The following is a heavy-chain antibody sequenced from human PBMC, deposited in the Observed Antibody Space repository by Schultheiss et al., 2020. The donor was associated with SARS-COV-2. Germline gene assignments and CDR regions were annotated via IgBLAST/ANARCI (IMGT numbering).Heavy chain of an antibody. CDR1: GFTFSNYP. D-gene: IGHD3-10*01. Sequence: GGSLRLSCAASGFTFSNYPMYWVRQAPGKGLEWVAVMSYDGSNRYYADSVKGRFSISRDNSENTLYLQMNSLRLEDTAVYYCARARGVAFSSRPQRRVFDPWGQGTLVTVSS. CDR3: ARARGVAFSSRPQRRVFDP. J-gene: IGHJ5*02. CDR2: MSYDGSNR. V-gene: IGHV3-30*01.